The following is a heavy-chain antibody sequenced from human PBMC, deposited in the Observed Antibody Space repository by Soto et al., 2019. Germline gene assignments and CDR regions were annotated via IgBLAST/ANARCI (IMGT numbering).Heavy chain of an antibody. CDR1: GFTFSSYA. D-gene: IGHD6-13*01. CDR2: ISGSGGST. V-gene: IGHV3-23*01. CDR3: AKDPPSEYSSSWYGGY. J-gene: IGHJ4*02. Sequence: GGSLRLSCAASGFTFSSYAMSWVRQAPGKGLEWVSAISGSGGSTYYADSVKGRFTISRDNSKNTLYLQMNSLRAEDTAVYYCAKDPPSEYSSSWYGGYRGQGTLVTVSS.